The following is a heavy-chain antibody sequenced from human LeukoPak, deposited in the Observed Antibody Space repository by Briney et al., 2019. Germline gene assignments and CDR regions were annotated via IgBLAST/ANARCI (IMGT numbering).Heavy chain of an antibody. Sequence: HPGGSLRLSCAASGFTFSTYAMSWVRQAPGKGLEWVSAISGSSGNTYYADSVKGRFTISRDNSKNTLYLQMNSLRAEDTAAYYCAPLGSTVDYWGQGTLVTVSS. J-gene: IGHJ4*02. V-gene: IGHV3-23*01. CDR2: ISGSSGNT. CDR3: APLGSTVDY. CDR1: GFTFSTYA.